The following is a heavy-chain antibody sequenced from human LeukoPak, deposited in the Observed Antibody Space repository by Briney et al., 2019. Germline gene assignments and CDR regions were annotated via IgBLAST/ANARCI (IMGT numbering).Heavy chain of an antibody. CDR3: ARGDCSATSCYYFDN. J-gene: IGHJ4*02. Sequence: GGSLRLSCAASGLRFSGHYMSWLRQAPGKGLEWISYISSTITTIYYADSVKGRFTISRDNAKNSLYLQMSSLRAEDTAVYYCARGDCSATSCYYFDNWGQGTLVTVSS. CDR1: GLRFSGHY. D-gene: IGHD2-15*01. V-gene: IGHV3-11*04. CDR2: ISSTITTI.